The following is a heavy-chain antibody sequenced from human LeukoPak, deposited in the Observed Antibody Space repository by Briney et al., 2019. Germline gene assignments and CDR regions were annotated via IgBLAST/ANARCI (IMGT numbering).Heavy chain of an antibody. V-gene: IGHV4-4*07. J-gene: IGHJ3*02. CDR1: GDSISSYY. CDR3: AREYGSSSGKNAFDI. Sequence: PSETLSLTCTVSGDSISSYYWSWIRQPAGKGLEWIGRIFASGSTNYNPSLKSRVTMSVDTSKNQFSLKLTSVTAADTAVYYCAREYGSSSGKNAFDIWGQGTMVTVSS. CDR2: IFASGST. D-gene: IGHD6-6*01.